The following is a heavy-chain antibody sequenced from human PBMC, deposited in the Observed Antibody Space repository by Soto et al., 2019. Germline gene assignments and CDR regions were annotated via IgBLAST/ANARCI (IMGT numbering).Heavy chain of an antibody. CDR1: GFTFSSYA. Sequence: GRSLRLSCAVSGFTFSSYAMSWARLAPGKGLEWVSGITGSGAITYYTDSVKGRFTISRDNSKNTLYLQMHSLRAEDTAVYYCARDVWETTSMYYGLDVWGLGTTVTVSS. CDR3: ARDVWETTSMYYGLDV. D-gene: IGHD1-26*01. CDR2: ITGSGAIT. J-gene: IGHJ6*02. V-gene: IGHV3-23*01.